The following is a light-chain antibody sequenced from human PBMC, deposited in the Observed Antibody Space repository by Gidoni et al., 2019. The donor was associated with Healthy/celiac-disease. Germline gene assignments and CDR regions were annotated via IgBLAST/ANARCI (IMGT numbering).Light chain of an antibody. CDR2: QDS. J-gene: IGLJ2*01. V-gene: IGLV3-1*01. Sequence: SYDLTQPPSVSVSPGQPASIPCAGDKLGHKYACWYQQKQGQSPVLVIYQDSKRPSGIPERFSGSNSGNTATLTISGTQAMDEADYYCQAWDSSTAVFGGGTKLTVL. CDR1: KLGHKY. CDR3: QAWDSSTAV.